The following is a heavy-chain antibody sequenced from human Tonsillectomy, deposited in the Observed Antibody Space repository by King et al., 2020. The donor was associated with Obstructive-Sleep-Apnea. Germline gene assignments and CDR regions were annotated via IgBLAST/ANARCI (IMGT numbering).Heavy chain of an antibody. D-gene: IGHD2-15*01. J-gene: IGHJ5*02. Sequence: QLVQSGAEVKEPGSSVKVSCKASGDTLPNYVITWVRQAPGQGLEWMGGIVPVLAVANYAQKFQDRVTITADKSTTTAYMELISLRSDDTAVYYCATVFRLGKCSGGICYSNWFDPWGQGTLVTVSS. CDR3: ATVFRLGKCSGGICYSNWFDP. CDR1: GDTLPNYV. CDR2: IVPVLAVA. V-gene: IGHV1-69*10.